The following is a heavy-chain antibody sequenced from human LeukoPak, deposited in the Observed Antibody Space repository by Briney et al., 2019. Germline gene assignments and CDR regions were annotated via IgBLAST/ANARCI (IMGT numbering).Heavy chain of an antibody. V-gene: IGHV3-7*01. CDR3: TRISLTILSDH. CDR2: INEDGSGK. CDR1: GFTFSSSW. J-gene: IGHJ5*02. D-gene: IGHD3-9*01. Sequence: GGSLTLSCAASGFTFSSSWMNWVRQAPGQGLEWVANINEDGSGKYYVDSVRGRFTISRANAENSLYLQMNRLRADDTAVYYCTRISLTILSDHWGQGTLVTVSS.